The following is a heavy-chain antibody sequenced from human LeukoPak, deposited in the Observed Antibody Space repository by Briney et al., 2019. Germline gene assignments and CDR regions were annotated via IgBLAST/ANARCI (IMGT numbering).Heavy chain of an antibody. D-gene: IGHD6-13*01. CDR1: GFTFDDYA. CDR3: ASGYSSSWRDYFDY. CDR2: ISYDGSNK. Sequence: GGSLRLSCAASGFTFDDYAMYWVRQAPGKGLEWVAVISYDGSNKYYADSVKGRFTISRDNSKNTLSLQMNTLRAEDTAVYYCASGYSSSWRDYFDYWGQGTLVTVSS. J-gene: IGHJ4*02. V-gene: IGHV3-30-3*01.